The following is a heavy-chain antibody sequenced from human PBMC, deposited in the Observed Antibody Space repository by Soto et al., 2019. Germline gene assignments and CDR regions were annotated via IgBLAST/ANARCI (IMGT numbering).Heavy chain of an antibody. CDR2: IYSGGST. Sequence: EVQLVESGGGLVQPGGSLRLSCAASGFTVSSNYMSWVRQAPGKGLEWVSVIYSGGSTYYADSVKGRFTIARDNSKNTLYLQMNSLRAEDTAVYYCARVTLYIVATADYWGQGTLVTVSS. D-gene: IGHD5-12*01. J-gene: IGHJ4*02. V-gene: IGHV3-66*01. CDR3: ARVTLYIVATADY. CDR1: GFTVSSNY.